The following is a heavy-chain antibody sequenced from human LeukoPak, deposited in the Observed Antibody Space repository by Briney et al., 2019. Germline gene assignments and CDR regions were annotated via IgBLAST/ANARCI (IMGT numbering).Heavy chain of an antibody. Sequence: SETLSLTCTVSGGSISSYYWSLIRQPPGKGLEWIGYIYYSGSTNYNPSLKSRVTISVDTSKNQFSLKLSSVTAADTAVYYCASLKRVQGDAFDIWGQGTMVTVSS. D-gene: IGHD1-1*01. CDR2: IYYSGST. CDR1: GGSISSYY. V-gene: IGHV4-59*01. J-gene: IGHJ3*02. CDR3: ASLKRVQGDAFDI.